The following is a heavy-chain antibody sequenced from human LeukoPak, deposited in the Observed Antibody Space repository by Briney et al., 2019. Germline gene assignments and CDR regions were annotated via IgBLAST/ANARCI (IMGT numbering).Heavy chain of an antibody. Sequence: GGSLRLSCAASGFTFSSYAMSWVRQAPGKGLEWVSAISGSGGSTYYADSVKGRFTISRDNSKNTLYLQMNSLRAEDTAVYYCAKVAQYSSSWYYYYYYYMDVRGKGTTVTVSS. CDR2: ISGSGGST. CDR3: AKVAQYSSSWYYYYYYYMDV. CDR1: GFTFSSYA. V-gene: IGHV3-23*01. J-gene: IGHJ6*03. D-gene: IGHD6-13*01.